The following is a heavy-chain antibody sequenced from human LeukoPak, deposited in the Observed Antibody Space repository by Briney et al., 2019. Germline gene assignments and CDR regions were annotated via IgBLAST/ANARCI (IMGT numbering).Heavy chain of an antibody. V-gene: IGHV1-24*01. J-gene: IGHJ4*02. CDR1: GYTLTELS. CDR2: FDPEDGET. Sequence: ASVKVSCKVSGYTLTELSMHWVRQALGKGLEWMGGFDPEDGETIYAQKFQGRVTMTEDTSTDTAYMELSSLRSEDTAVYYCATGPHYDSSGYYSPPPDWGQGTLVTVSS. CDR3: ATGPHYDSSGYYSPPPD. D-gene: IGHD3-22*01.